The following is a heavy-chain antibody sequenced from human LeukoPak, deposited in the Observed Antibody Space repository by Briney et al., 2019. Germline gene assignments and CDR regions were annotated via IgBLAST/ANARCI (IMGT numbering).Heavy chain of an antibody. CDR1: GYTFTGYY. Sequence: AASVKVSCKASGYTFTGYYMHWVRQAPGQGLEWMGWINPNSGGTNCAQKFQGRVTMTRDTSISTAYMELSRLRSDDTAVYYCARSTGRTAAGTSGYWGQGTLVTVSS. CDR3: ARSTGRTAAGTSGY. CDR2: INPNSGGT. J-gene: IGHJ4*02. V-gene: IGHV1-2*02. D-gene: IGHD6-13*01.